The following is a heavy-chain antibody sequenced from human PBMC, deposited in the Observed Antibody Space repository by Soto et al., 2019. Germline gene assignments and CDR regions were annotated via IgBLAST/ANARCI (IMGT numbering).Heavy chain of an antibody. D-gene: IGHD6-13*01. CDR2: IWYDGSNK. V-gene: IGHV3-33*01. J-gene: IGHJ4*02. Sequence: GGSLRLSCAASGFTFSSYGVHWVRQAPGKGLEWVAVIWYDGSNKYYADSVKGRFTISRDNSKNTLYLQMNSLRAEDTAVYYCARAYSRSSWHSAKAYYFDYWGQGTLVTVSS. CDR1: GFTFSSYG. CDR3: ARAYSRSSWHSAKAYYFDY.